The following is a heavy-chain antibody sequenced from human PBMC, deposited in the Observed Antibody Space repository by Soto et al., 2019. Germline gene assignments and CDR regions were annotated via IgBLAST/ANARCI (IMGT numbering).Heavy chain of an antibody. J-gene: IGHJ4*02. CDR2: MSSDGKNK. V-gene: IGHV3-30*03. CDR1: GFTFSNYG. CDR3: AREVYCISNSCLRNIVEY. D-gene: IGHD2-2*01. Sequence: QVQLVESGGGVVQPGRSLRLSCAASGFTFSNYGMHWVRQAPGKGLEWVAIMSSDGKNKFYADSVKGRFTISRDDSKNTLYLQMDSLKTEDTAVYSCAREVYCISNSCLRNIVEYWGQGTLVTVSS.